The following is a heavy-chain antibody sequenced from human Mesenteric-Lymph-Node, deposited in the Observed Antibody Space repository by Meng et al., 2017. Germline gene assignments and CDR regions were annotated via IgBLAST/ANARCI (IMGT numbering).Heavy chain of an antibody. Sequence: VPWHECRPGHGMLSETPSLPGVVSGASNSSGNWWNWVRQPPGKGLEWIGDIYHSGSTNYNPSLKSRVTISVDKSKNQFSLKLSSVTAADTAVYYCARGGSVAPFDYWGQGTLVTVSS. CDR1: GASNSSGNW. CDR2: IYHSGST. J-gene: IGHJ4*02. CDR3: ARGGSVAPFDY. V-gene: IGHV4-4*02. D-gene: IGHD3-10*01.